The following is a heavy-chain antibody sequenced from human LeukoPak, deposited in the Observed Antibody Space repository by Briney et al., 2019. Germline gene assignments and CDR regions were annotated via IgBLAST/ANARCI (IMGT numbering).Heavy chain of an antibody. CDR2: ISYDRSNK. J-gene: IGHJ4*02. D-gene: IGHD6-19*01. V-gene: IGHV3-30*18. CDR1: GFTFSSYG. Sequence: GGSLRLSCAASGFTFSSYGMHWVRQAPGKGLEWVAVISYDRSNKYYADSVKGRFTISRDNSKNTLYLQMNSLRAEDTAVYYCAKAGLAYSSGWYYFDYWGQGTLVTVSS. CDR3: AKAGLAYSSGWYYFDY.